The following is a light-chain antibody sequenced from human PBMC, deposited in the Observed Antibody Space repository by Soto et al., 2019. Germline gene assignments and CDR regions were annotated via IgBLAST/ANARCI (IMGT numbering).Light chain of an antibody. V-gene: IGKV1-5*03. CDR3: QHYNSYSEA. CDR2: KAS. CDR1: QTISSW. J-gene: IGKJ1*01. Sequence: DIQMTQSPSTLSGSVGERGPHPFRASQTISSWLAWYQQKPGKAPKLLIYKASTLKSGVPSRFSGSGSGTEFTLTISSLQPDDFATYYCQHYNSYSEAFGQGTKVDIK.